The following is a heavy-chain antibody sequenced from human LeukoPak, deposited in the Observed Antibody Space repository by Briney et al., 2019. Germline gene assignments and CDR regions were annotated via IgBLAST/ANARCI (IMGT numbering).Heavy chain of an antibody. CDR3: ARDEGGWFDP. CDR2: INTDGSST. V-gene: IGHV3-74*01. Sequence: EGSLRLSCAASGFTFSSYWMHWVRQAPEKGLVWVSRINTDGSSTSYADSVKGRFTISRDNAKNTLYLQMNSLRAEDTAVYYCARDEGGWFDPWGQGTLVTVSS. D-gene: IGHD3-16*01. J-gene: IGHJ5*02. CDR1: GFTFSSYW.